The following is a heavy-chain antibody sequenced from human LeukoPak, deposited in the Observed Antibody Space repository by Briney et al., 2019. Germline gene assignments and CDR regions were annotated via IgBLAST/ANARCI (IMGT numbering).Heavy chain of an antibody. V-gene: IGHV4-59*01. CDR1: GGSISSYY. CDR2: IYYSGST. CDR3: ARVGDYDILTGLVGAFDI. D-gene: IGHD3-9*01. Sequence: SETLSLTCTASGGSISSYYWSWIRQPPGKGLEWIGYIYYSGSTNYNPSLKSRVTISVDTSKNQFSLKLSSVTAADTAVYYCARVGDYDILTGLVGAFDIWGQGTMVTVSS. J-gene: IGHJ3*02.